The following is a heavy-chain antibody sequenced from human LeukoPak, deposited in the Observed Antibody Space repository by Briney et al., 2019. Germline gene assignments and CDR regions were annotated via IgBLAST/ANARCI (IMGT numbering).Heavy chain of an antibody. V-gene: IGHV3-23*01. CDR2: ISGSGGST. CDR3: AKVRGYYGSGSRPGWFDP. Sequence: GGSLRPSCAASGFTFSSYAMSWVRQAPGKGLEWVSAISGSGGSTYYADSVKGRFTISRDNSKNTLYLQMNSLRAEDTAVYYCAKVRGYYGSGSRPGWFDPWGQGTLVTVSS. D-gene: IGHD3-10*01. J-gene: IGHJ5*02. CDR1: GFTFSSYA.